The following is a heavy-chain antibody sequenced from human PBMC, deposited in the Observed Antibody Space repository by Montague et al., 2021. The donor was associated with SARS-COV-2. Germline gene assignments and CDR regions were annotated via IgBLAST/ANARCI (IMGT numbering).Heavy chain of an antibody. CDR3: ASDSRYSGYEADY. Sequence: SRSLSFSAPGFPFSNYWMHWVRQAPGKGLVWVSRINSDGSSTTYADSVKGRFTISRDNAKNTVYLQMNSLRAEDSAVYYCASDSRYSGYEADYWGQGTLVTVSS. J-gene: IGHJ4*02. CDR2: INSDGSST. V-gene: IGHV3-74*01. CDR1: GFPFSNYW. D-gene: IGHD5-12*01.